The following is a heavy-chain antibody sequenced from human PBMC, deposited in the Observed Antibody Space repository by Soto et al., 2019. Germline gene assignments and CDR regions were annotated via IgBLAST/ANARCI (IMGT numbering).Heavy chain of an antibody. J-gene: IGHJ6*02. CDR1: GYTFTSYG. V-gene: IGHV1-18*04. CDR3: ARVGFWQQLVPYYYYGMDV. Sequence: QVQLVQSGAEVKKPGASVKVSCKASGYTFTSYGISWVRQAPGQGLEWMGWISAYNGNTNYAQKLQGRVTMTTDTSSSTAYMELRSLRSDDTAVYYCARVGFWQQLVPYYYYGMDVWGQGTTVTVSS. D-gene: IGHD6-6*01. CDR2: ISAYNGNT.